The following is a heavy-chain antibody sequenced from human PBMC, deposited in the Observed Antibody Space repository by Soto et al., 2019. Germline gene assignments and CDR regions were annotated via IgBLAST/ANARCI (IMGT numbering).Heavy chain of an antibody. D-gene: IGHD3-22*01. Sequence: GASVKVSCKASGDTFSSYAISWVRQAPGQGLEWMGGIIPIFGTANYAQKFQGRVTITADKSTSTAYMELSSLRSEDTAVYYCASRAGYYDSSGYYYGYWGQGTLVTVSS. V-gene: IGHV1-69*06. CDR3: ASRAGYYDSSGYYYGY. J-gene: IGHJ4*02. CDR1: GDTFSSYA. CDR2: IIPIFGTA.